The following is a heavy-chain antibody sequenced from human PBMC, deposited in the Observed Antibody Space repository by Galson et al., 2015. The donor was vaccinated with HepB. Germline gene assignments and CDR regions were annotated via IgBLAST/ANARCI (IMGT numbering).Heavy chain of an antibody. CDR1: GFTFSSYA. CDR2: ISGSGGST. Sequence: SLRLSCAASGFTFSSYAMSWVRQAPGKGLEWVSAISGSGGSTYYADSVKGRFTISRDNSKNTLYLQMNSLRAEDTAVYYCAVQRGYSYGNDYWGQGTLVTVSS. V-gene: IGHV3-23*01. J-gene: IGHJ4*02. CDR3: AVQRGYSYGNDY. D-gene: IGHD5-18*01.